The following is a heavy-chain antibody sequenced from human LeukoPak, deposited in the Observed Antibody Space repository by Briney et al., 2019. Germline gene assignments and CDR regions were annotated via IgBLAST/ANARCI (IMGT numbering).Heavy chain of an antibody. D-gene: IGHD6-13*01. CDR2: ISWNSGSI. J-gene: IGHJ3*02. Sequence: QSGGSLRLSCAASGFTFDDYAMHWVRQAPGKGLEWVSGISWNSGSIGYADSVKGRFTISRDNAKNSLYLQMNSLRAEDMALYYCAKDTGSSSWYGAFDIWGQGTMVTVSS. CDR3: AKDTGSSSWYGAFDI. V-gene: IGHV3-9*03. CDR1: GFTFDDYA.